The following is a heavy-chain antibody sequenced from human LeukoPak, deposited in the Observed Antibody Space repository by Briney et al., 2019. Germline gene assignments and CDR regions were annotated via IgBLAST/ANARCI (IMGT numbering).Heavy chain of an antibody. D-gene: IGHD1-26*01. CDR1: GGSISSGGYY. V-gene: IGHV4-30-2*01. CDR2: IYHSGST. Sequence: SQTLSLTCTVSGGSISSGGYYWSWIRQPPGKGLEWIGYIYHSGSTYYNPSLKSRVTISVDRSKNQFSLKLSSVTAADTAVYYCAREGRGDAFDIWGQGTMVTVSS. J-gene: IGHJ3*02. CDR3: AREGRGDAFDI.